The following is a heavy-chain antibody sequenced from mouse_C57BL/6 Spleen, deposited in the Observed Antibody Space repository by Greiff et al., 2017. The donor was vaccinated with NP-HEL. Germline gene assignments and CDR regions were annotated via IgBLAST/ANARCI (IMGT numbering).Heavy chain of an antibody. CDR3: AREALRPAWFAY. D-gene: IGHD3-2*02. CDR2: IDPSDSYT. CDR1: GYTFTSYW. Sequence: QVQLQQPGAELVMPGASVKLSCKASGYTFTSYWMHWVKQRPGQGLEWIGEIDPSDSYTNYNQKLQGKSTLTVDKSSSTAYMRLSSPTSADSAVYYCAREALRPAWFAYWGQGTLVTVSA. V-gene: IGHV1-69*01. J-gene: IGHJ3*01.